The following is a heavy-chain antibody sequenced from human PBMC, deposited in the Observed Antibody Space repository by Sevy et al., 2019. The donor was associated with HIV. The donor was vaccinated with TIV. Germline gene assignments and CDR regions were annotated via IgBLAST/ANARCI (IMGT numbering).Heavy chain of an antibody. Sequence: GGSLRLSCAASGFTFGSYAMHCVRQAPGKGLEWLAFISYDGSRKYYADSVKGRFTISRDNSKNTLFMQVNSLRAEDTALYYCARERDRQALNVWGQGTMVTVSS. J-gene: IGHJ3*01. CDR3: ARERDRQALNV. CDR2: ISYDGSRK. V-gene: IGHV3-30-3*01. CDR1: GFTFGSYA.